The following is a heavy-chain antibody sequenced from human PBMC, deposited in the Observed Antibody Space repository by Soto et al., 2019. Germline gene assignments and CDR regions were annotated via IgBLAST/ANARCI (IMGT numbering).Heavy chain of an antibody. J-gene: IGHJ4*02. V-gene: IGHV3-15*01. CDR3: TTVLRLRFLGWLYQSDY. Sequence: PGGSLRLSCAASGFTFSNAWMSWVRQAPGKGLEWVGRIKSKTDGGTTDYAAPVKGRFTISRDDSKNTLYLQMNSLKTEDTAVYYCTTVLRLRFLGWLYQSDYWGQGTLVTVSS. CDR2: IKSKTDGGTT. CDR1: GFTFSNAW. D-gene: IGHD3-3*01.